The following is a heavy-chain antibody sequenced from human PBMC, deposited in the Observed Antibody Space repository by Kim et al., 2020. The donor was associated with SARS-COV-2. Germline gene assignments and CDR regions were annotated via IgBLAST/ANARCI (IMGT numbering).Heavy chain of an antibody. V-gene: IGHV3-21*01. Sequence: GGSLRLSCAASGFTFSSYSMNWVRQAPGKGLEWVSSISSSSSYIYYADSVKGRFTISRDNAKNSLYLQMNSLRAEDTAVYYCARETYQLLYDDYWGQGTLVTVSS. CDR1: GFTFSSYS. CDR2: ISSSSSYI. CDR3: ARETYQLLYDDY. J-gene: IGHJ4*02. D-gene: IGHD2-2*02.